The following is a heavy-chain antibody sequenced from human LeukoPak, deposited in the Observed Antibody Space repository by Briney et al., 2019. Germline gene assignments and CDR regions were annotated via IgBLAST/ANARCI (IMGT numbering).Heavy chain of an antibody. V-gene: IGHV3-7*01. CDR3: ATYSSSNGREFQY. Sequence: GGSLRLSCAASGFTFTTYAMSWVRQAPGKGLEWVANIQQHGSETYYGDSVKGRFTISRDNAKNSLYLQMNSLRAEDTAVYYCATYSSSNGREFQYWGQGTLVTVSS. J-gene: IGHJ1*01. CDR1: GFTFTTYA. CDR2: IQQHGSET. D-gene: IGHD2-2*01.